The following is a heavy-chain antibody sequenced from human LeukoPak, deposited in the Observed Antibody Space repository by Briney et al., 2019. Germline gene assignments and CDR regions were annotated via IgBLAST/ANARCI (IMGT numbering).Heavy chain of an antibody. Sequence: GGSLRLSCAASGFTFSSCAMSWVRQAPGKGLEWVSAISGSGGSTYYADSVKGRFTISRDNSKNTLYLQMNSLRAEDTAVYYCAIGRHDSSGYYSFDYWGQGTLVTVSS. CDR3: AIGRHDSSGYYSFDY. D-gene: IGHD3-22*01. J-gene: IGHJ4*02. CDR1: GFTFSSCA. CDR2: ISGSGGST. V-gene: IGHV3-23*01.